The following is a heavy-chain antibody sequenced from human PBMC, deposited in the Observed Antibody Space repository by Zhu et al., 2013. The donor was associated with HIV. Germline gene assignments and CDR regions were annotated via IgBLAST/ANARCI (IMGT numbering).Heavy chain of an antibody. Sequence: QVQLVQSGAEVKKPGASVKVSCKTSGYTFTDHYLHWVRQAPGQGLEWMGWIKPDSGFTNYAQMFQGRITVTRDVSLSTIFMELSSLTSDDTAVYYCARDHDWGADFWGQGTLVTVSS. V-gene: IGHV1-2*02. D-gene: IGHD7-27*01. CDR2: IKPDSGFT. J-gene: IGHJ4*02. CDR3: ARDHDWGADF. CDR1: GYTFTDHY.